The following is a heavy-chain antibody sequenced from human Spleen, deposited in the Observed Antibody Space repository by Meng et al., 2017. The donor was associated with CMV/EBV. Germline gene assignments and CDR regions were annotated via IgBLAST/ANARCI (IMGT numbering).Heavy chain of an antibody. D-gene: IGHD6-19*01. CDR1: GYTFINYD. CDR2: ISPYNGKT. Sequence: ASVKVSCKASGYTFINYDISWVRQAPGQGLEWMGWISPYNGKTNYAQNLQGRLTMTTDTSTSTAYMELRSLRSDDMAVYYCARENPRWLAVDYRGQGTLVTVSS. V-gene: IGHV1-18*03. J-gene: IGHJ4*02. CDR3: ARENPRWLAVDY.